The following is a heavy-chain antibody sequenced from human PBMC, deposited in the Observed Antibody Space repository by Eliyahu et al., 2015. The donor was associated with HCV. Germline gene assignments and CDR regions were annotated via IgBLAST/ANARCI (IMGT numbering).Heavy chain of an antibody. CDR3: ARLATHSGSYYNYYFDY. D-gene: IGHD3-10*01. CDR1: GGSISSSSYY. CDR2: IYYSGST. Sequence: QLQLQESGPGLVKPSETLSLTCTVSGGSISSSSYYWGWXRQPPGKGLEWIGSIYYSGSTYYNPSLKSRVTISVDTSKNQFSLKLSSVTAADTAVYYCARLATHSGSYYNYYFDYWGQGTLVTVSS. J-gene: IGHJ4*02. V-gene: IGHV4-39*01.